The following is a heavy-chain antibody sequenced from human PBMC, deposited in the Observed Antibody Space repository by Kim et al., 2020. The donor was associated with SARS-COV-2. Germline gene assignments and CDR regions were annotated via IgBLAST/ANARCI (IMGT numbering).Heavy chain of an antibody. CDR3: ARDPWSRLGGVTYCYYGMVV. CDR2: ISYDGSNK. D-gene: IGHD3-16*01. Sequence: GGSLRLSCAASGFTFSSCAMHWVRQAPGKGLEWVAVISYDGSNKYYADSVKGRFTISRDNAKNTLYLQMNSLRAEDTALYYCARDPWSRLGGVTYCYYGMVVWGQGTTVTVSS. CDR1: GFTFSSCA. V-gene: IGHV3-30-3*01. J-gene: IGHJ6*02.